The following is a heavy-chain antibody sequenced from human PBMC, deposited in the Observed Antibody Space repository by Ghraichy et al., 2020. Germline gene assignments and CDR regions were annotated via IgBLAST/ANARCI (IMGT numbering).Heavy chain of an antibody. CDR1: GGSISSSSYY. V-gene: IGHV4-39*01. CDR2: IYYSGST. Sequence: ESLNISCTVSGGSISSSSYYWGWIRQPPEKGLEWIGSIYYSGSTYYNPSLKSRVTISVDTSKNQFSLKLSSVTAADTAVYYCARLSGSYYLGVIDYWGQGSLVTVSS. J-gene: IGHJ4*02. CDR3: ARLSGSYYLGVIDY. D-gene: IGHD1-26*01.